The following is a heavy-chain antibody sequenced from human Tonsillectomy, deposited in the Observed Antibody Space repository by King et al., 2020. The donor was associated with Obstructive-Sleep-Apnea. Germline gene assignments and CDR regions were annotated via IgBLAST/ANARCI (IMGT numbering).Heavy chain of an antibody. J-gene: IGHJ4*02. D-gene: IGHD3-10*01. Sequence: VQLVESGGGLVQPGWSLRLSCAAAGFTFSSYSMNWCLQAPGKGPEGVSYISSSNTIYYADSVKGRFTISRDNAKNSLYLQMNSLRAEDTAVYYCARAHRSYYNEYYFDYWGQGTLVTVSS. CDR2: ISSSNTI. CDR3: ARAHRSYYNEYYFDY. V-gene: IGHV3-48*01. CDR1: GFTFSSYS.